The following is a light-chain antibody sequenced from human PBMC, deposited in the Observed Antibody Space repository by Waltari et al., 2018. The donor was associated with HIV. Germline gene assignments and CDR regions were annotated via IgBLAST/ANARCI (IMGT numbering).Light chain of an antibody. CDR3: QTWDTGPWV. CDR1: SRHNTYA. Sequence: QLILTHSTSASAPLRASVKLTCTLRSRHNTYAHAGHPQQPEKGPRFLMKLHSDCSPTKGDGIPDRFSGSISGAERYLTISSLQSEDEAHYYCQTWDTGPWVFGGGTKLTVL. J-gene: IGLJ3*02. CDR2: LHSDCSP. V-gene: IGLV4-69*01.